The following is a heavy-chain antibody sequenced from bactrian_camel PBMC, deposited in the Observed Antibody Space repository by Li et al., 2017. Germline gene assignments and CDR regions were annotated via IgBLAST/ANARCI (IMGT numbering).Heavy chain of an antibody. CDR2: INSGGGST. CDR1: GFTFSSYA. CDR3: AKDLEATYYSGGYYRGEPGYEYNY. J-gene: IGHJ4*01. V-gene: IGHV3S31*01. Sequence: VQLVESGGGLVQPGGSLRLSCAASGFTFSSYAMSWVRQAPGKGLEWVSAINSGGGSTYYADSVKGRFTISRDNAKNTLYLQLNSLKTEDTAMYYCAKDLEATYYSGGYYRGEPGYEYNYWGQGTQVTVS. D-gene: IGHD2*01.